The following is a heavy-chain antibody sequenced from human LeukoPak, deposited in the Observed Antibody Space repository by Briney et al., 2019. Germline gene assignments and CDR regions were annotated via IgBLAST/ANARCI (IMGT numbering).Heavy chain of an antibody. J-gene: IGHJ4*02. CDR3: AKGGYDFSNPFDS. V-gene: IGHV4-59*08. CDR2: IYYSGTT. D-gene: IGHD4-11*01. CDR1: GGSISSYY. Sequence: MSSETLSLTCTVSGGSISSYYWSWIRQPPGEGLEWIGYIYYSGTTKYNASLKSRVTISVDTSKNQFSLKLSSVTAADTAVYYCAKGGYDFSNPFDSWGQGTLVIVSS.